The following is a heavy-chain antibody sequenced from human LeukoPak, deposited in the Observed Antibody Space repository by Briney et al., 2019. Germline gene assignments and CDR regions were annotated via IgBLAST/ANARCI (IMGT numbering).Heavy chain of an antibody. CDR3: ASYLDSRNYYDSSGYYSALI. V-gene: IGHV1-69*13. CDR1: GGTFSSYA. CDR2: IIPIFGTA. J-gene: IGHJ3*02. Sequence: APVKVSCKASGGTFSSYAISWVRQAPGLGLEWMGGIIPIFGTANYAQKFQGRVTITADESTSTAYMELSSLRSEDTAVYYCASYLDSRNYYDSSGYYSALIWGQGTMVTVSS. D-gene: IGHD3-22*01.